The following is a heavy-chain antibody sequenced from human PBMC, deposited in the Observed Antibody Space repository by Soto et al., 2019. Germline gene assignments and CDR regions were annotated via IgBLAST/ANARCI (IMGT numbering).Heavy chain of an antibody. Sequence: GGSLRLSCAASGFTFSSYGMHWVRQAPGKGLEWVAVISYDGSNKYYADSVKGRFTISRDNSKNTLYLQMNSLRAEDTAVYYCAKDWVGIVVVVAAKKSGSYGMDVWGQGTTVTVSS. J-gene: IGHJ6*02. CDR1: GFTFSSYG. D-gene: IGHD2-15*01. CDR2: ISYDGSNK. V-gene: IGHV3-30*18. CDR3: AKDWVGIVVVVAAKKSGSYGMDV.